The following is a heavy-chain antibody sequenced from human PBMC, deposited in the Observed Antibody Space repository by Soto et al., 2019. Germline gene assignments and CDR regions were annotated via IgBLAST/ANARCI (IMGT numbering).Heavy chain of an antibody. D-gene: IGHD2-21*01. CDR3: ARQPAQGVIAGGDVDV. CDR1: SDTIHTGMYS. J-gene: IGHJ6*02. Sequence: PITGNGFSDTIHTGMYSWIRIRPPQGKGLECIGSAYYSGTTHYGPSLRGRVTISVDTSQNKFYLRLSSVSAADTATYYCARQPAQGVIAGGDVDVWGQWTMVTV. CDR2: AYYSGTT. V-gene: IGHV4-39*01.